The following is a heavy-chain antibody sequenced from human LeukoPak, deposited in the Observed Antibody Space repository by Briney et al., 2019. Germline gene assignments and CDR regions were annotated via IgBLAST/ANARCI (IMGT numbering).Heavy chain of an antibody. Sequence: GRSLRLSCVASGFTFSSYGMHWVRQAPGKGLEWVSYLSRSGINIYYADSVKGRFTISRDNAKNSLYLQMNSLRAVDTAVYYCARRVIVVGLDYWGQGTLVTVSS. CDR2: LSRSGINI. CDR3: ARRVIVVGLDY. CDR1: GFTFSSYG. J-gene: IGHJ4*02. V-gene: IGHV3-48*03. D-gene: IGHD3-22*01.